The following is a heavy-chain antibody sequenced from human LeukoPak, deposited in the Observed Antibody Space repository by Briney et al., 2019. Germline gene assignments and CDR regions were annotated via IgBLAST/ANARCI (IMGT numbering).Heavy chain of an antibody. Sequence: ASVKVSCKASGYTFTGYYMHWVRQAPGQGLEWVGWVNPNSGGTNYAQKFQGRVTMTRDTFISTAYMELSRLRSEDTAVYYCATGPMVRGVAYWGQGTLVTVSS. V-gene: IGHV1-2*02. CDR2: VNPNSGGT. D-gene: IGHD3-10*01. CDR1: GYTFTGYY. CDR3: ATGPMVRGVAY. J-gene: IGHJ4*02.